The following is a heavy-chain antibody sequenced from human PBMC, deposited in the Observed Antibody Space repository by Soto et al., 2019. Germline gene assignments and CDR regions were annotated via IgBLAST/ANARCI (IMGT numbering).Heavy chain of an antibody. V-gene: IGHV4-39*01. Sequence: SETLSLTCSVSGGSIFSSDYYWGWIRQAPGKGLEWIGSMSYSGSTLHNPSLRSRVTMSVDTPKSQFSLKLTSVTATDTALYYCTRLVVVATSGYVGFEHWGQGSMVTVSS. D-gene: IGHD2-15*01. CDR1: GGSIFSSDYY. CDR3: TRLVVVATSGYVGFEH. J-gene: IGHJ4*02. CDR2: MSYSGST.